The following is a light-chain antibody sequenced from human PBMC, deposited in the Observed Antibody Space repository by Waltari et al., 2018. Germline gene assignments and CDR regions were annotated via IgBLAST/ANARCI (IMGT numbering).Light chain of an antibody. Sequence: DIQMTQSPSSLSASVGDRVTITCRATESINTWLAWYQQKPGKAPKLLIYKAFNLESGVPSRFSGSGSGTEFTLSISNLQPDDFATYYCQQYKRPPWTFGQVTKVDI. CDR2: KAF. CDR1: ESINTW. CDR3: QQYKRPPWT. J-gene: IGKJ1*01. V-gene: IGKV1-5*03.